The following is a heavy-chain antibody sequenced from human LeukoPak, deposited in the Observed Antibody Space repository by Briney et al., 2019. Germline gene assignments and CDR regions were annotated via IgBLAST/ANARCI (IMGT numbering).Heavy chain of an antibody. Sequence: SETLSLTCTVSGGSISSSSYFWGWIRQPPGKGLEWIGSIYYTGSTYYNPSLKSRVTISVDTSNNQFSLKLSSVTAADTAVYYCARRMDVWGQGTTVTVSS. V-gene: IGHV4-39*01. CDR2: IYYTGST. CDR3: ARRMDV. CDR1: GGSISSSSYF. J-gene: IGHJ6*02.